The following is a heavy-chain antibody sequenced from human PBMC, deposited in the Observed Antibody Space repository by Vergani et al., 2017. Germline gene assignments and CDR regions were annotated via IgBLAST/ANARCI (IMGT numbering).Heavy chain of an antibody. Sequence: EVQLVESGGGLVQPGGSLRLSCAASGFTFSSYAMSWVRQAPGKGLEWVSAISGSGGSTYYADSVKGRFTISRDNSKNTLYLQMNSLRAEDTAVYYCAASPGYFDWHILRDPRLDYWGQGTLVTVSS. D-gene: IGHD3-9*01. CDR1: GFTFSSYA. CDR3: AASPGYFDWHILRDPRLDY. CDR2: ISGSGGST. V-gene: IGHV3-23*04. J-gene: IGHJ4*02.